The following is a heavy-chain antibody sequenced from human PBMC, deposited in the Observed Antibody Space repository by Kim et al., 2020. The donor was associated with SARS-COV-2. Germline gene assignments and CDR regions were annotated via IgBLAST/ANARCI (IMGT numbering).Heavy chain of an antibody. V-gene: IGHV7-4-1*02. CDR3: ARDRRVNYDFSLYGMDV. D-gene: IGHD3-3*01. Sequence: ASVKVSCKASGYTFTSYAMNWVRQAPGQGLEWMGWINTNTGNPTYAQGFTGRFVFSLDTSVSTAYLQISSLKAEDTAVYYCARDRRVNYDFSLYGMDVWGQGTTVTVSS. CDR2: INTNTGNP. J-gene: IGHJ6*02. CDR1: GYTFTSYA.